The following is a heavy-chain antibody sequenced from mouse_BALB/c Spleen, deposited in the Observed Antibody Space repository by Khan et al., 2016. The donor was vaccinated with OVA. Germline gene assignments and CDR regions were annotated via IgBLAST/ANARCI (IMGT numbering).Heavy chain of an antibody. CDR2: IWGGGST. CDR1: GFSLTDYG. D-gene: IGHD2-10*02. V-gene: IGHV2-6-5*01. J-gene: IGHJ4*01. CDR3: AKGVWSYYFALDY. Sequence: VQLVESGPGLVAPSQSLSITCTVSGFSLTDYGVSWIRQPPGKGLEWLGVIWGGGSTYYTSALKSRLSISKDNSKSQVFLKMNSLQTDDTAMYYCAKGVWSYYFALDYWGQGTSVTVSS.